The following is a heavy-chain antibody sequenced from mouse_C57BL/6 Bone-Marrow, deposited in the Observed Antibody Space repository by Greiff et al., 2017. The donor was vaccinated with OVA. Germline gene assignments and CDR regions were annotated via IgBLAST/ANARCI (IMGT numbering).Heavy chain of an antibody. CDR2: GQGLEWIG. Sequence: QVQLQQSGPELARPWASVKISCQAFYTFSRRVHFAIRDTNYWMQWVKQRPGQGLEWIGAIYPGNGDTSYNQKFKGKATLTADKSSSTAYMPLSSLASEDSAVYYCALNYGSSYRYAMDYWGQGTSVTVSS. J-gene: IGHJ4*01. D-gene: IGHD1-1*01. CDR3: SEDSAVYYCALNYGSSYRYAMDY. V-gene: IGHV1-87*01. CDR1: YTFSRRVH.